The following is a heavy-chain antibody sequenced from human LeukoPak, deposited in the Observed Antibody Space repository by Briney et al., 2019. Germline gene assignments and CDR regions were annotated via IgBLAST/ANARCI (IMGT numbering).Heavy chain of an antibody. CDR1: GGSISTGGYY. V-gene: IGHV4-31*03. J-gene: IGHJ4*02. CDR2: IYYRGST. Sequence: PSETLSLTCTVSGGSISTGGYYWSWIRQHPGKGLEYIGYIYYRGSTYYSPSLKSRLTISLDTPNNQFSLKLRSVTAADTAVYYCARATDYGDSYYFDHWGQGTPVTVSS. D-gene: IGHD4/OR15-4a*01. CDR3: ARATDYGDSYYFDH.